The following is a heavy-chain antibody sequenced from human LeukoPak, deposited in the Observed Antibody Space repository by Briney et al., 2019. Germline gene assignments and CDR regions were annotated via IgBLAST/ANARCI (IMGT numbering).Heavy chain of an antibody. CDR1: GFTFSSYA. V-gene: IGHV3-53*01. Sequence: PGGSLRLSCAASGFTFSSYATSWVRQAPGKGLEWVSVIYSGGSTYYADSVKGRFTISRDNSKNTLYLQMNSLRAEDTAVYYCAAAEYSSSFDYWGQGTLVTVSS. CDR3: AAAEYSSSFDY. J-gene: IGHJ4*02. D-gene: IGHD6-6*01. CDR2: IYSGGST.